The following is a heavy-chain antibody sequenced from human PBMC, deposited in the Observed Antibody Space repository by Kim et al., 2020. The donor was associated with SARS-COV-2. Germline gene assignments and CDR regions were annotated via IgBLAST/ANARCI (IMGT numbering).Heavy chain of an antibody. Sequence: FQGRVTITADESTSTAYMELSSLRSEDTAVYYCARANCSGGSCYSFWFDPWGQGTLVTVSS. J-gene: IGHJ5*02. CDR3: ARANCSGGSCYSFWFDP. D-gene: IGHD2-15*01. V-gene: IGHV1-69*01.